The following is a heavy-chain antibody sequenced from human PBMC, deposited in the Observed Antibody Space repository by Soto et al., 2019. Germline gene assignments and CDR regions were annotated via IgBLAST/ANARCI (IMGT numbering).Heavy chain of an antibody. CDR2: FDPEDGET. V-gene: IGHV1-24*01. D-gene: IGHD2-2*01. Sequence: ASVKVSCKVSGYTLTELSMHWVRQAPGKGLEWMGGFDPEDGETIYAQKFQGRVTMTEDTSTDTAYMELSSLRSEDTAVYYCATGCYSCHGGRYAFRGRGTLGIGSS. CDR3: ATGCYSCHGGRYAF. J-gene: IGHJ4*02. CDR1: GYTLTELS.